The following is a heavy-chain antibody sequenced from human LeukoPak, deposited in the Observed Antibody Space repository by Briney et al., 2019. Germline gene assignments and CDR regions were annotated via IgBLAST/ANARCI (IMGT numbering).Heavy chain of an antibody. J-gene: IGHJ6*02. CDR2: IYSGGTT. CDR1: GFTVTTNY. D-gene: IGHD3-22*01. Sequence: GGSLRLSCAASGFTVTTNYMSWVRQAPGKGLEWVAVIYSGGTTYYADSVKGRFTISRDNSKNTLYLQMNSLRAEDTAVYYCASQVVVITEEYYYCYGMDVWGQGTTVTVSS. CDR3: ASQVVVITEEYYYCYGMDV. V-gene: IGHV3-53*01.